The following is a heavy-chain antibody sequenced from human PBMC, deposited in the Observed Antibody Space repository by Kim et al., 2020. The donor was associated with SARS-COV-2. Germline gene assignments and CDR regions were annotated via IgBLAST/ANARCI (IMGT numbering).Heavy chain of an antibody. CDR3: AKDPGVWFGDDAFDI. CDR2: IWYDGSNK. CDR1: GLTFSSYG. D-gene: IGHD3-10*01. Sequence: GGSLRLSCAASGLTFSSYGMHRVRQAPGKGLEWVAVIWYDGSNKYYADSVKGRFTISRDNSKNTLYLQMNSLRAEDTAVYYCAKDPGVWFGDDAFDIWGQGTMVTVSS. J-gene: IGHJ3*02. V-gene: IGHV3-33*06.